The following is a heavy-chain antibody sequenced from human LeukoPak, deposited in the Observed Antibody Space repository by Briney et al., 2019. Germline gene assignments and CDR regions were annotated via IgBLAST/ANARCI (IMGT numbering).Heavy chain of an antibody. J-gene: IGHJ4*02. D-gene: IGHD3-22*01. CDR2: ISYDGSNK. Sequence: PGGSLRLSCAASGFTFSSYAMHWVRQAPGKGLEWVAVISYDGSNKYYADSVKGRFTISRDNSKNTLYLQMNSLRAEDTAVYYCARGKRITMIVVVITTPDYWGQGTLVTVSS. CDR3: ARGKRITMIVVVITTPDY. CDR1: GFTFSSYA. V-gene: IGHV3-30-3*01.